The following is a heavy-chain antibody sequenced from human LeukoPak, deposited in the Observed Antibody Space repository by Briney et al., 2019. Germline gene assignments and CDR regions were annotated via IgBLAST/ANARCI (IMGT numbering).Heavy chain of an antibody. V-gene: IGHV4-4*07. D-gene: IGHD6-6*01. CDR1: GGSISSYY. CDR3: AREWTGIAARPNWFNP. CDR2: IYTSGST. Sequence: PSRTLSLTCTVSGGSISSYYWSWIRQPAGKGLEWIGRIYTSGSTNYNPSLKSRVTMSVDTSKNQFSLKLSSVTAADTAVYYCAREWTGIAARPNWFNPWGQGTLVTVSS. J-gene: IGHJ5*02.